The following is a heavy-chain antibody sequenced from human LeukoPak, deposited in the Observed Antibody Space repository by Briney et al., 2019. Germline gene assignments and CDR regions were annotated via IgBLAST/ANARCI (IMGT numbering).Heavy chain of an antibody. Sequence: GGSLRLSCVASGFTFSSFAMSWLRQAPGKGLEWVSGISGSGGSTSYADSVKGRFTISGDNSKNTLYLLMNSLRAEDTAVYYCAISQRYSSAWYSFDYWGQGTLVTVSS. J-gene: IGHJ4*02. CDR1: GFTFSSFA. CDR3: AISQRYSSAWYSFDY. CDR2: ISGSGGST. D-gene: IGHD6-19*01. V-gene: IGHV3-23*01.